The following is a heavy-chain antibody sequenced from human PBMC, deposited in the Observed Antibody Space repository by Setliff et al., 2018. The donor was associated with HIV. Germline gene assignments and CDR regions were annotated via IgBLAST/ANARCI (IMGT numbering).Heavy chain of an antibody. CDR2: INPSGGST. D-gene: IGHD5-18*01. V-gene: IGHV1-46*01. CDR1: GYTFTSYY. CDR3: TRPRIQLLGYYYSMDV. J-gene: IGHJ6*02. Sequence: ASVKVSCKASGYTFTSYYMHWVRQAPGQGLEWMGIINPSGGSTSYAQKFQGRVTMTRDTSTSTVYMELSSLRSEDTAVYYCTRPRIQLLGYYYSMDVWGQGTTVTVSS.